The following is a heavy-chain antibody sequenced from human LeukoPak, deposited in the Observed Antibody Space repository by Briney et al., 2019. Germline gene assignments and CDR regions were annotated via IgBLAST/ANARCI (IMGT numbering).Heavy chain of an antibody. CDR1: GFNFSSYA. J-gene: IGHJ4*02. Sequence: GGSLRLSCAASGFNFSSYAMHWVRQAPGKGLEWVAVISYDGSNKYYADSVKGRFTISRYNSKNTLYLQMNSLRAEDTAVYYCAREAYYDSSGYYPHWGQGTLVTVSS. CDR2: ISYDGSNK. CDR3: AREAYYDSSGYYPH. V-gene: IGHV3-30*04. D-gene: IGHD3-22*01.